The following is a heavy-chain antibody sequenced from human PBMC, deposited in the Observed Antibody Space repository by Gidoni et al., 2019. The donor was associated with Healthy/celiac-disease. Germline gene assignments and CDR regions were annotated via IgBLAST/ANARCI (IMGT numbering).Heavy chain of an antibody. CDR2: IIPSFGTA. J-gene: IGHJ6*02. V-gene: IGHV1-69*01. CDR1: AGPFSIYA. Sequence: QVQLVQSGAEVKNPGSSVKVSCKASAGPFSIYAISWVRQAPGQGLEWMGGIIPSFGTANYAQKFQGRVTITADESTSTAYMELSSLRSEDTAVYYCARSPGEYYYYYYGMDVWGQGTTVTVSS. CDR3: ARSPGEYYYYYYGMDV. D-gene: IGHD1-1*01.